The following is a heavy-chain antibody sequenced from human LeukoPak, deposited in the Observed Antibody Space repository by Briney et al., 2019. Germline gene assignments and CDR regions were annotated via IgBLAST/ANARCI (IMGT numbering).Heavy chain of an antibody. CDR3: ARSGYYDFWSVTGYYYGMDV. CDR1: GGSFSGYY. D-gene: IGHD3-3*01. V-gene: IGHV4-34*01. J-gene: IGHJ6*02. Sequence: SETLSLTCAVYGGSFSGYYWGWIRQPPGKGLEWIGEINHSGSTNYNPSLKSRVTISVDTSKNQFSLKLSSVTAADTAVYYCARSGYYDFWSVTGYYYGMDVWGQGTTVTVSS. CDR2: INHSGST.